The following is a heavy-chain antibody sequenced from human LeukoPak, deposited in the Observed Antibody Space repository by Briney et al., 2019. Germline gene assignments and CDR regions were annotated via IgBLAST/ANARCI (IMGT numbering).Heavy chain of an antibody. V-gene: IGHV4-59*01. Sequence: PSETLSLTCTVSGGSISSYYWSWIRQPPGKGLEWVGYIYYSGSTNYDPSLKSRVTISVDTSKNQFSLKLSSVTAADTAVYYCARGNPHAFDIWGQGTMVTVAS. CDR1: GGSISSYY. J-gene: IGHJ3*02. CDR3: ARGNPHAFDI. CDR2: IYYSGST.